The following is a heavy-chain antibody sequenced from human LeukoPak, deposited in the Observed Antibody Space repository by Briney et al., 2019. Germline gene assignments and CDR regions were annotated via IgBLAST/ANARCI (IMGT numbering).Heavy chain of an antibody. V-gene: IGHV1-2*02. D-gene: IGHD1-26*01. CDR3: ARVMWGATAFDY. CDR2: INPNSGDT. Sequence: ASVKVSCKASGYTFTGRYMHWVRQAPGQGPEWMGWINPNSGDTNYAQKFQGRITLTTDTSISTAYMELNRLRSDDTAVYYCARVMWGATAFDYWGQGSLVTVSS. CDR1: GYTFTGRY. J-gene: IGHJ4*02.